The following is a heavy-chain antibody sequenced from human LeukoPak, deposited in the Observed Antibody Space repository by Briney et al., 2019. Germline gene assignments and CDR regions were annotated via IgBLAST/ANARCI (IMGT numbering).Heavy chain of an antibody. CDR3: ARGGGSGSCYNDAFDI. J-gene: IGHJ3*02. CDR1: GGSFSGYY. D-gene: IGHD3-10*01. CDR2: INHSGST. V-gene: IGHV4-34*01. Sequence: SETLSLTCAVYGGSFSGYYWSWIRQPPGKGLEWIGEINHSGSTNYNPSLKSRVTISVDTSKNQFSLKLSSVTAADTAVYYCARGGGSGSCYNDAFDIWGQGTMVTVSS.